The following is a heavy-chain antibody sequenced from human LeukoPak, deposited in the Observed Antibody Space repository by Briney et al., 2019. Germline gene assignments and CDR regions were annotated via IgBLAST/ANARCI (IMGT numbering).Heavy chain of an antibody. Sequence: SETLSLTCAVYGGSFSGYYWSWIRQPPGKGLEWIGEINHSGSTNYNPSLKSRVTISVDTSKNQFSLKLSSVTAADTAVYYCARRRIFGVVIIHLIVRTPFDYWGQGTLVTVSS. CDR1: GGSFSGYY. J-gene: IGHJ4*02. CDR3: ARRRIFGVVIIHLIVRTPFDY. CDR2: INHSGST. D-gene: IGHD3-3*01. V-gene: IGHV4-34*01.